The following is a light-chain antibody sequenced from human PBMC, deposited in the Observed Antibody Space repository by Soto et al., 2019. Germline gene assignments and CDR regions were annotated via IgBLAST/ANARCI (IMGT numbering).Light chain of an antibody. Sequence: QSVLTQPPSVSGAPGQRVTISCTGSSSNIGEGNNVHWYQQLPGTAPKLLIYDNSNRPSGVPDRFSGSKSGTSASLAITGLQAEDEADYFSQSYANSLNGLYVFGTGTKVTVL. CDR1: SSNIGEGNN. J-gene: IGLJ1*01. V-gene: IGLV1-40*01. CDR3: QSYANSLNGLYV. CDR2: DNS.